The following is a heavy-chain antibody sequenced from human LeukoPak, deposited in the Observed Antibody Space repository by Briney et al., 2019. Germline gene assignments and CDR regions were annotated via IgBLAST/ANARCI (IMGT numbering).Heavy chain of an antibody. D-gene: IGHD2-15*01. Sequence: ASVKVSCKASGYTLTNFGISWVRQAPGQGLEWMGWISPYNGNTDYPQKVQGRVTMTTDTSTSTAYMELRSLRSDDTAVYYCARGGVGHCSGGSCPTSWFDPWGQGTLVTVSS. CDR1: GYTLTNFG. CDR3: ARGGVGHCSGGSCPTSWFDP. V-gene: IGHV1-18*01. CDR2: ISPYNGNT. J-gene: IGHJ5*02.